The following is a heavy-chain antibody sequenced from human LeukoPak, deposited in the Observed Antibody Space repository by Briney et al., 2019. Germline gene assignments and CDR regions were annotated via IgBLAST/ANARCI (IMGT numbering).Heavy chain of an antibody. Sequence: PGGSLRLSCAASGFTFSNYWTSWVRQAPGKGLEWVANIKQDRSEKYYVDSVKGRFTISRDNAKNSLYLQMNSLRAEDTAVYYCAELGITMIGGVWGKGTTVTISS. CDR2: IKQDRSEK. V-gene: IGHV3-7*01. D-gene: IGHD3-10*02. CDR3: AELGITMIGGV. CDR1: GFTFSNYW. J-gene: IGHJ6*04.